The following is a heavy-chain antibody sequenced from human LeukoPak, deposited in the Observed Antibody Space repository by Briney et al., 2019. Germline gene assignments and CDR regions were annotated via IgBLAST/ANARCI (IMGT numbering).Heavy chain of an antibody. V-gene: IGHV3-21*01. CDR3: ARDYAQIPYSSGFDP. CDR1: GFTFSSYS. Sequence: PGGSLRLSCAASGFTFSSYSMNWVRQAPGKGLEWVSSISSSSSYIYYADSVKGRFTISRDNAKNSLYLQMNSLRAEDTAVYYCARDYAQIPYSSGFDPWGQGTLVTVSS. D-gene: IGHD6-19*01. CDR2: ISSSSSYI. J-gene: IGHJ5*02.